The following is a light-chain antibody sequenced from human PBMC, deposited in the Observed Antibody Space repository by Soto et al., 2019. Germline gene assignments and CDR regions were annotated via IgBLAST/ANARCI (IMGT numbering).Light chain of an antibody. J-gene: IGKJ2*01. Sequence: DIQMTQSPSSLSASVGYIFTITCRASQSISSFLNWYQQKPGKAPKVLIYAASRLESGVPSRLSGSGSGKDFTLTISSLQTQAYATYYCQQSYSTPQRYTFGQGTKVDI. CDR2: AAS. CDR1: QSISSF. CDR3: QQSYSTPQRYT. V-gene: IGKV1-39*01.